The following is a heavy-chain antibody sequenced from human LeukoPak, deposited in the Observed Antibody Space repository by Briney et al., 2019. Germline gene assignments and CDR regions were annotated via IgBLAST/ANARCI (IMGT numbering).Heavy chain of an antibody. CDR3: ARDSDGDFSFDY. J-gene: IGHJ4*02. CDR1: GFTFSTYA. Sequence: GGSLRLSCAASGFTFSTYAMSWVRQAPGQGLEWVSTITGTGGSTYYADSVKGRFTISRDNSKNTLYLQMNSLRAEDTAVYYCARDSDGDFSFDYWGQGTLVTVSP. V-gene: IGHV3-23*01. D-gene: IGHD4-17*01. CDR2: ITGTGGST.